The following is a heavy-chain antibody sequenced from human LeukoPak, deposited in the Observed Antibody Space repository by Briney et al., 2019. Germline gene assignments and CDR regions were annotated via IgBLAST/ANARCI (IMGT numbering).Heavy chain of an antibody. D-gene: IGHD4-17*01. V-gene: IGHV4-34*01. CDR1: GETFSGYY. CDR2: IYYSGST. J-gene: IGHJ4*02. CDR3: ARKSDYGDYSWYFDY. Sequence: SETLSLTCAVYGETFSGYYWSWIRQPPGKGLEWIGSIYYSGSTYYNPSLKSRVTISVDTSKNQFSLKLSSVTAADTAVYYCARKSDYGDYSWYFDYWGQGTLVTVSS.